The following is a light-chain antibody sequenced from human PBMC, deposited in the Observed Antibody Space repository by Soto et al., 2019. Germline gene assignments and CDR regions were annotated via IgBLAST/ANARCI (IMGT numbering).Light chain of an antibody. CDR2: GAS. V-gene: IGKV3-20*01. J-gene: IGKJ1*01. CDR3: HQCGNSWWT. CDR1: QTVSSTY. Sequence: EIVLTQSPGTLSLSPGERATLSCRASQTVSSTYLVWYQQKPGQAPRLLIYGASGRAPGVSDRFSGSGSGTDFTLTISRLEPEDFAVYYCHQCGNSWWTFGQGTKVEIK.